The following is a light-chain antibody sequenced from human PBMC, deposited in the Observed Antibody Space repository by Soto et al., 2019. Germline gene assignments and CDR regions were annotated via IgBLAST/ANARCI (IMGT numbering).Light chain of an antibody. CDR1: SSDVGAYNY. CDR2: EVS. J-gene: IGLJ1*01. CDR3: CSITSITPYV. V-gene: IGLV2-14*01. Sequence: QSVLTQPASVSGSLGQSITISCTGTSSDVGAYNYVSWYQQQPGKAPKLMISEVSNRPSGVSNRFSGSKSGNTASLIISGLQAEDEADYYCCSITSITPYVFVTGSKVTVL.